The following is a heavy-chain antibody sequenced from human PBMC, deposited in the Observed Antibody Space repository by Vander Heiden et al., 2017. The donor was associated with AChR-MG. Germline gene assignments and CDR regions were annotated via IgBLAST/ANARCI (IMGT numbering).Heavy chain of an antibody. CDR3: ARLTTARYYYYGMDV. CDR1: GGPISSYY. CDR2: IYYSGST. V-gene: IGHV4-59*01. Sequence: QVQLQASGPGLVKPSETLSLTCTVSGGPISSYYWSWIRQPPGKGLEWIGYIYYSGSTNYNPSLKSRVTISVDTSKNQFSLKLSSVTAADTAVYYCARLTTARYYYYGMDVWGQGTTVTVSS. D-gene: IGHD4-17*01. J-gene: IGHJ6*02.